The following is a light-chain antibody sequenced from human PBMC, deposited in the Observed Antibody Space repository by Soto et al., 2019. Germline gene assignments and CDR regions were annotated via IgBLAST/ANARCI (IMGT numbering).Light chain of an antibody. CDR1: SSDVGRYNY. Sequence: QSALAQPPSASGSPGQSVTISCTGTSSDVGRYNYVSWYQHHPGKAPKLIIYDVSQRPSGVPDRFSGSESGNTASLTVSGLQAEDEADYYCNSYADSNTYVFGTGTKVTVL. CDR3: NSYADSNTYV. V-gene: IGLV2-8*01. J-gene: IGLJ1*01. CDR2: DVS.